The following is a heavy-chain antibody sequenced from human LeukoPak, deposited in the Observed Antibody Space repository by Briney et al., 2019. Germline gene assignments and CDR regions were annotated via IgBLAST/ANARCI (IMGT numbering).Heavy chain of an antibody. D-gene: IGHD3-22*01. Sequence: PGRSLRLSCAASGFTFDDYAMHWVRQAPGKGLDWVAGISWNSGSIGYADSVKGRFTISRDNAKNSLYLQMNSLRAEDMALYYCAKDKGKSMIVVGDAFDIWGQGTMVTVSS. CDR3: AKDKGKSMIVVGDAFDI. V-gene: IGHV3-9*03. CDR2: ISWNSGSI. J-gene: IGHJ3*02. CDR1: GFTFDDYA.